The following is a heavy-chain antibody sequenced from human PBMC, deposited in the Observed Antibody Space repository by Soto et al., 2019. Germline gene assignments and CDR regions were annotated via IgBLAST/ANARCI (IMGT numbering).Heavy chain of an antibody. V-gene: IGHV4-39*01. CDR1: GGSISSSSYY. Sequence: SETLSLTCTVSGGSISSSSYYWGWIRQPPGKGLEWIGSIYYSGSTYYNPSLKSRVTISVDTSKNQFSLKLSSVTAADTAVYYCASHKAYTATTDYWGQGTLVTVSS. J-gene: IGHJ4*02. D-gene: IGHD3-16*01. CDR2: IYYSGST. CDR3: ASHKAYTATTDY.